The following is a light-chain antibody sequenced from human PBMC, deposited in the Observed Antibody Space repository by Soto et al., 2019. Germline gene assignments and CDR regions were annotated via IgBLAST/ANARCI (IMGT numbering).Light chain of an antibody. CDR2: DVS. Sequence: QFALTQPASVSGSPGQSITISCTGTSSDVGGYNYVSWYQQHPGKAPKFMIYDVSNRPSGVSNRVSGSKSGNTASLTISGLQAEDEADYYCCSYTTSNTRQIVFGTGTKLTVL. CDR3: CSYTTSNTRQIV. CDR1: SSDVGGYNY. J-gene: IGLJ1*01. V-gene: IGLV2-14*01.